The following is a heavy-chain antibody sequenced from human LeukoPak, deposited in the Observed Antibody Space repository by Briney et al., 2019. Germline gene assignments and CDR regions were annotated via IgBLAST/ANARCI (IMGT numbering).Heavy chain of an antibody. V-gene: IGHV4-34*01. D-gene: IGHD3-22*01. Sequence: KPSETLSLTCAVYGGSFSGYYWSWIRQPPGKGLEWIGEINHSGSTNYNPSLKSRVTISVDTSKNQFSLKLSSVTAADTAVYYCARDHYDSSGYYPYWGQGTLVTVSS. CDR3: ARDHYDSSGYYPY. CDR1: GGSFSGYY. J-gene: IGHJ4*02. CDR2: INHSGST.